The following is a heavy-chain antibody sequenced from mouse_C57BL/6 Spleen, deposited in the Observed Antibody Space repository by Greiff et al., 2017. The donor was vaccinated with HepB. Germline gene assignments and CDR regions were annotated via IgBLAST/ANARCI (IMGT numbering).Heavy chain of an antibody. J-gene: IGHJ1*03. D-gene: IGHD2-3*01. Sequence: EVKLLESGPGLVKPSQSLSLTCSVTGYSITSGYYWNWIRQFPGNKLEWMGYISYDGSNNYNPSLKNRISITRDTSKNQFFLKLNSVTTEDTATYYCARDGYYEYFDVWGTGTTVTVSS. CDR2: ISYDGSN. CDR1: GYSITSGYY. CDR3: ARDGYYEYFDV. V-gene: IGHV3-6*01.